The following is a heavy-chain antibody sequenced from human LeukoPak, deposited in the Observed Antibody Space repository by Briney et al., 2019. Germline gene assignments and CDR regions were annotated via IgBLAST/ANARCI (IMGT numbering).Heavy chain of an antibody. CDR3: ARDLMFGSSGYYYSDAFDI. D-gene: IGHD3-22*01. CDR1: GDSVSSNSAA. J-gene: IGHJ3*02. V-gene: IGHV6-1*01. CDR2: TYYRSKWYN. Sequence: SQTLSLTCAISGDSVSSNSAAWNWIRQSPSRGLEWLGRTYYRSKWYNDYAVSVKSRITIKPDTSKNQFSLQLNSVTTEDTAVYYCARDLMFGSSGYYYSDAFDIWGQGTMVTVSS.